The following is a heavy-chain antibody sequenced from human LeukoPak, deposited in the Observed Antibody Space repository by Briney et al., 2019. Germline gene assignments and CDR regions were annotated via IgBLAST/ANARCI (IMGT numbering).Heavy chain of an antibody. V-gene: IGHV4-4*07. J-gene: IGHJ4*02. CDR3: ARDIIAVAGGYFDY. D-gene: IGHD6-19*01. CDR2: IYTSGST. CDR1: GGSISSYY. Sequence: PSETLSLTCTVSGGSISSYYWSWIRQPAGKGLERIGRIYTSGSTNYNPSLKSRVTMSVDTSKNQFSLKLSSVTAADTAVYYCARDIIAVAGGYFDYWGQGTLVTVSS.